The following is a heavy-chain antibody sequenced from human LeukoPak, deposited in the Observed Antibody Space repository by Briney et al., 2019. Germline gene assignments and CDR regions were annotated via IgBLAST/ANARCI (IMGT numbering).Heavy chain of an antibody. CDR2: ISAYNGNT. V-gene: IGHV1-18*01. D-gene: IGHD3-10*01. CDR1: GYTFTSYG. J-gene: IGHJ5*02. CDR3: ARVPITMVRGVIIKENWFDP. Sequence: ASVKVSCKASGYTFTSYGISWVRQAPGQGLEWMGWISAYNGNTNYAQKLQGRVTMTTDTSTSTAYMELRSLRSDDTAVYYCARVPITMVRGVIIKENWFDPWGQGTLVTVSS.